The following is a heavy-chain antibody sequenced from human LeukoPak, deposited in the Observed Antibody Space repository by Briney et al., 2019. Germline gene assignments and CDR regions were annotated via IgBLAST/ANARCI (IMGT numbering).Heavy chain of an antibody. CDR1: GGTFSSYA. V-gene: IGHV1-69*04. D-gene: IGHD2-15*01. CDR2: IIPILGIA. CDR3: ARDGGSSLAGWFDP. Sequence: ASVKVSCKASGGTFSSYAISWVRQAPGQGLEWVGRIIPILGIANYAQKFQGRVTITADKSTSTAYMELSSLRPEDTAVYYCARDGGSSLAGWFDPWGQGTLVTVSS. J-gene: IGHJ5*02.